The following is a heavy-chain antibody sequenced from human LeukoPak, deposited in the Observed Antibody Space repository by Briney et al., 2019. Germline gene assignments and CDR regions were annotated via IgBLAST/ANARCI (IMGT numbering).Heavy chain of an antibody. CDR3: ARDFDQYSGRFGGFGHDF. CDR1: GGTFSSYA. Sequence: ASVKVSCKASGGTFSSYAISWVRQAPGQGLEWMGGIIPIFGTANYAQRLQGRVTMTTDTSTSTAYMELRSLRSDDTAVYYCARDFDQYSGRFGGFGHDFWGQGTLVTVSS. V-gene: IGHV1-69*05. D-gene: IGHD1-26*01. CDR2: IIPIFGTA. J-gene: IGHJ4*02.